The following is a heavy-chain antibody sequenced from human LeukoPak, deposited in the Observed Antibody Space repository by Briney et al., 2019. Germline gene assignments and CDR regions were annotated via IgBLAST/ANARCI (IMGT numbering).Heavy chain of an antibody. CDR3: ARWPTMGGR. Sequence: GGSLRLSCAASGFPVSDNYMTWVRQAPGKGLEWVSVIYNGGSTNYADSVKGRFTISRDNSKNTLYLQTDSLRVEDTAVYYCARWPTMGGRWGQGTLVTVSS. V-gene: IGHV3-66*01. CDR1: GFPVSDNY. D-gene: IGHD3-16*01. J-gene: IGHJ4*02. CDR2: IYNGGST.